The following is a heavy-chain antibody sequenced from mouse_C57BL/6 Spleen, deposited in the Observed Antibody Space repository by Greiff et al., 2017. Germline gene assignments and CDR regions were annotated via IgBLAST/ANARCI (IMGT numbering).Heavy chain of an antibody. Sequence: DVQLVESGGGLVKPGGSLKLSCAASGFTFSSYAMAWVRQTPEKRLEWVATISDGGSYTYYPDNVKGRFTISRDNAKNNLYLQMSHLKSEDTAMYYCAREPGNFDYWGQGTTLTVSS. CDR3: AREPGNFDY. CDR1: GFTFSSYA. J-gene: IGHJ2*01. CDR2: ISDGGSYT. V-gene: IGHV5-4*01.